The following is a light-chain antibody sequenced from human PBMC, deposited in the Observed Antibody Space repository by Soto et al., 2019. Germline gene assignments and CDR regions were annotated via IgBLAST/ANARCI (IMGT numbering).Light chain of an antibody. CDR2: KAS. CDR3: LQVKSFPRT. Sequence: DIQMTQSPSTLSAFVGDRVTITCRASQSISTWLAWYQQKPGKVPKLLIFKASSLQSGVPSRFSGSGSGTDFTLTISSLQPDDFATYYCLQVKSFPRTFGQGTKVDIK. CDR1: QSISTW. J-gene: IGKJ1*01. V-gene: IGKV1-5*03.